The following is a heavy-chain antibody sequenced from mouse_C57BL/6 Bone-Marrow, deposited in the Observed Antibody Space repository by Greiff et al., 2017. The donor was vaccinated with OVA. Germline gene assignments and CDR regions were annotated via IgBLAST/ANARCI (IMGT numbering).Heavy chain of an antibody. CDR1: GYTFTSYW. V-gene: IGHV1-64*01. CDR3: ARGDSYDY. D-gene: IGHD2-3*01. Sequence: QVQLQQPGADLVKPGASVKLSCTASGYTFTSYWMHWVKQRPGQGLEWIGIIHPNSGSTNYNEKFKSKATLTVDKSSSTDYMQLSSLTSEDSAVYYCARGDSYDYWGQGTLVTVSA. CDR2: IHPNSGST. J-gene: IGHJ3*01.